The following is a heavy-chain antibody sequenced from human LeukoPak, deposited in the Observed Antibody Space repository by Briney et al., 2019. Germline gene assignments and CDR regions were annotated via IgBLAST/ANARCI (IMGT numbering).Heavy chain of an antibody. D-gene: IGHD2-2*03. CDR2: INHGGST. CDR3: ARELGIVVVPAASDAFDI. V-gene: IGHV4-34*01. J-gene: IGHJ3*02. CDR1: GESFSGYY. Sequence: SETLSLTCAVYGESFSGYYWGWIRQPPGKGLEWIGEINHGGSTNYNPSLKSRVTMSVGTSKNQFSLKLSSVTAADTAVYYCARELGIVVVPAASDAFDIWGQGTMVTVSS.